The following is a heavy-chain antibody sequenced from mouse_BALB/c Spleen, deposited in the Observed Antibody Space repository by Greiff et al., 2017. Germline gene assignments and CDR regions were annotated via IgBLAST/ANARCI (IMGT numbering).Heavy chain of an antibody. D-gene: IGHD2-4*01. Sequence: EVKLVESGPGLVKPSQSLSLTCSVTGYSITSGYYWNWIRQFPGNKLEWMGYISYDGSNNYNPSLKNRISITRDTSKNQFFLKLNSVTTEDTATYYCAREEGIYYDYDVAYWGQGTLVTVSA. CDR3: AREEGIYYDYDVAY. J-gene: IGHJ3*01. CDR2: ISYDGSN. V-gene: IGHV3-6*02. CDR1: GYSITSGYY.